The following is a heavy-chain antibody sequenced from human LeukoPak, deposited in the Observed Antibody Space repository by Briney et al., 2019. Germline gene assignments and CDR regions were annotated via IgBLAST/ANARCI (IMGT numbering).Heavy chain of an antibody. CDR3: AKEDRGWAGGMDV. Sequence: GGSLRLSCAASGFTVSSNYMSWVRQAPGKGLEWVSLIYAGGSTYYADAVKGRFTISRHNSKNTLHLQMNSLRVEDTAVYYCAKEDRGWAGGMDVWGQGTTVTVSS. V-gene: IGHV3-53*04. CDR2: IYAGGST. D-gene: IGHD6-19*01. CDR1: GFTVSSNY. J-gene: IGHJ6*02.